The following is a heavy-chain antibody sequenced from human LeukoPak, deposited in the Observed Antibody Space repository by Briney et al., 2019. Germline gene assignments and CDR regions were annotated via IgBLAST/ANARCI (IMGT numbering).Heavy chain of an antibody. D-gene: IGHD5-12*01. V-gene: IGHV1-3*01. J-gene: IGHJ6*02. CDR2: INAGNGNT. Sequence: ASVKVSCKASGNTFTTYAMHWVRQAPGQRLEWMGWINAGNGNTKYSQKFQGRVTITRDTSASTAYMELSSLRSEDTAVYYCARPLTALYSGYDGGYYYYGMDVWGQGTTVTVSS. CDR3: ARPLTALYSGYDGGYYYYGMDV. CDR1: GNTFTTYA.